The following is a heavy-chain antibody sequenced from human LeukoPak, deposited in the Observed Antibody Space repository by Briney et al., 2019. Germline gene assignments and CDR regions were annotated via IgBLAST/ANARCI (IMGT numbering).Heavy chain of an antibody. V-gene: IGHV3-30*04. D-gene: IGHD2-2*01. J-gene: IGHJ4*02. CDR1: GFTFSSYA. CDR2: ISYDGSNK. Sequence: GRSLRLSCAASGFTFSSYAMHWVRQAPGKGLEWVAVISYDGSNKYYADSVKGRFTISRDNSKNTLYLQMNSLRAEDTAVYYWARGGDIVVVPAAIVLDYWGQGTLVTVSS. CDR3: ARGGDIVVVPAAIVLDY.